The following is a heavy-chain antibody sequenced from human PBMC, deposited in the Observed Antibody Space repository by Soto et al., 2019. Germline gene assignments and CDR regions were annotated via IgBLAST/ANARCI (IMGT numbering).Heavy chain of an antibody. CDR2: IYYSGST. D-gene: IGHD3-3*01. J-gene: IGHJ5*02. Sequence: SETVSITCTVSGGTISSYYWSWILQPPGKGLEWIGYIYYSGSTNYNPSLKSRVTISVDTSKNQFSLKLSSVTAAATAVYYCALFVFFGTPSTEFDTWGQGDPVT. CDR1: GGTISSYY. V-gene: IGHV4-59*01. CDR3: ALFVFFGTPSTEFDT.